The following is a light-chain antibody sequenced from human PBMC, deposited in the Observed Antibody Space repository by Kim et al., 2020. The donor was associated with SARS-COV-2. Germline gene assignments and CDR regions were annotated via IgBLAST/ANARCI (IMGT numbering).Light chain of an antibody. CDR2: GAS. V-gene: IGKV3-20*01. CDR3: QQYGTLIT. CDR1: QSVSSS. Sequence: EIVLTQSPGTLSLSPGERGTLSCRASQSVSSSLAWYQQKPGQTLRLLLYGASSRAAGVPDRFSGSGSGTDFTLTISRLEPEDFAVYNCQQYGTLITFGQGTRLEIK. J-gene: IGKJ5*01.